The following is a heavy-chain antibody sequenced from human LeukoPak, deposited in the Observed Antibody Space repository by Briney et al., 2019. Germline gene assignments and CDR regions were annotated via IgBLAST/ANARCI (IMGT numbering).Heavy chain of an antibody. V-gene: IGHV3-21*01. CDR3: ARDLRSSGWYYFDY. J-gene: IGHJ4*02. CDR2: IISSSSYI. CDR1: GFTFSSYS. Sequence: PGGSLRLSCAASGFTFSSYSMNWVRQAPGKGLEWVSSIISSSSYIYYADSVKGRFTISRDNAKNSLYLQMNSLRAEDTAVYYCARDLRSSGWYYFDYWGQGTLVTVSS. D-gene: IGHD6-19*01.